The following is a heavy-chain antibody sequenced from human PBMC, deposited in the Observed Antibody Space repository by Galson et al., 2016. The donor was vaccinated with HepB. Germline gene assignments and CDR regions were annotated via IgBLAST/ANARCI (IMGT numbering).Heavy chain of an antibody. Sequence: SVKVSCKASGGPFRSNAISWVRQAPGQGLEWLGGIVPMFGRANYAQKFRDRVTIMADEFTSTVYMELSSLRSEDTAVYYCARESGNGYSADYWGQGALVTVSS. CDR1: GGPFRSNA. CDR3: ARESGNGYSADY. V-gene: IGHV1-69*13. J-gene: IGHJ4*02. CDR2: IVPMFGRA. D-gene: IGHD3-22*01.